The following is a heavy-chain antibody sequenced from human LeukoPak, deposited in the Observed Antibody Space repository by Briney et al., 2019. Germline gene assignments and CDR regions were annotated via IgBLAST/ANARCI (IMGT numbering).Heavy chain of an antibody. CDR3: AKVRIPYSSGYYYFDY. V-gene: IGHV3-30*18. CDR2: ISYDGSNK. D-gene: IGHD3-22*01. CDR1: GFTFSSYG. J-gene: IGHJ4*02. Sequence: GGSLRLFCAASGFTFSSYGMHWVRQAPGKGLEWVAVISYDGSNKYYADSVKGRFTISRDNSKNTLYLQMNSLRAEDTAVYYCAKVRIPYSSGYYYFDYWGQGTLVTVPS.